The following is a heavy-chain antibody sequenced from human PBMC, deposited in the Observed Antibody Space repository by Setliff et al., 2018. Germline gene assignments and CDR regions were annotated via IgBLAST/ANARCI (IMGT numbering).Heavy chain of an antibody. Sequence: ASVKVSCKTSGYTFTSYYMYWVRQAPGQGLEWMGIVNPGGLTSSSTQKFEGRVTMTRDTSTSTVYMELNSLTSDDTAVYYCARAGLAAAGRKGVFDHWGQGTLVTVSS. CDR2: VNPGGLTS. CDR1: GYTFTSYY. D-gene: IGHD6-25*01. CDR3: ARAGLAAAGRKGVFDH. V-gene: IGHV1-46*01. J-gene: IGHJ4*02.